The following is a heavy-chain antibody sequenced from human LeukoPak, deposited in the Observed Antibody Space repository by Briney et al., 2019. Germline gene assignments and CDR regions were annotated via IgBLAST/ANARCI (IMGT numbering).Heavy chain of an antibody. CDR2: INEDGSRI. CDR3: AKEMVGVNTPFDL. CDR1: GFRLDNYW. J-gene: IGHJ5*02. D-gene: IGHD2-15*01. Sequence: GGSLRLSCEASGFRLDNYWMTWVRQAPGKGLEWVADINEDGSRIYSLDSVKGRFTISRDNAKNSLSLQLNTLRAEDTAVYYCAKEMVGVNTPFDLWGQGTLVTVSS. V-gene: IGHV3-7*05.